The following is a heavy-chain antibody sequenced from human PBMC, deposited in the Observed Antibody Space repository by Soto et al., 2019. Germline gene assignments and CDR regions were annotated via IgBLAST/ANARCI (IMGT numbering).Heavy chain of an antibody. CDR1: GFTFSNYG. J-gene: IGHJ6*01. CDR2: ISYDGSNK. V-gene: IGHV3-30*18. Sequence: GGSLSLSCSASGFTFSNYGMHWVRQAPGKGLEWVAVISYDGSNKYYADSVKGRFTISRDNSKNTLYLQMNSLRAEDTAVYYCAKAVGYCSTTSCRDYYFYYGMDVWGQGTTVTVSS. D-gene: IGHD2-2*01. CDR3: AKAVGYCSTTSCRDYYFYYGMDV.